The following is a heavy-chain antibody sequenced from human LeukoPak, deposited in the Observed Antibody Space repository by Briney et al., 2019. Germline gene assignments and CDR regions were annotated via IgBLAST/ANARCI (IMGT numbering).Heavy chain of an antibody. V-gene: IGHV1-18*01. CDR2: VSAYNGNT. D-gene: IGHD3-16*02. CDR1: GYTFSSFG. Sequence: ASVEVSCKTSGYTFSSFGITWVRQAPGQGLEWMGWVSAYNGNTNYVEKLRGRVTMTTDRSTATAYMELRSLTSDDTAMYYCARDPFYDTVGGSYRPLDYWGQGTPITVSS. J-gene: IGHJ4*02. CDR3: ARDPFYDTVGGSYRPLDY.